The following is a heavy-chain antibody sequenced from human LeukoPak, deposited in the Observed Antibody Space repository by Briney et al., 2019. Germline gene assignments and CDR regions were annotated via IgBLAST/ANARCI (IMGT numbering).Heavy chain of an antibody. CDR2: IIPIFGTA. CDR1: GGTFSSYA. Sequence: GSSVKVSCKASGGTFSSYAISWVRQAPGQGLEWMGGIIPIFGTANYAQKFQGRVTITADESTSTAYMELSSLRSEDTAVYYCARDPLCSSTSCRNAEYFQHWGQGTLVTVSS. D-gene: IGHD2-2*01. CDR3: ARDPLCSSTSCRNAEYFQH. J-gene: IGHJ1*01. V-gene: IGHV1-69*01.